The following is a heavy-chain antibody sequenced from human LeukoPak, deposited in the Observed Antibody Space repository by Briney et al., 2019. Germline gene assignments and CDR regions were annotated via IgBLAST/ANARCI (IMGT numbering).Heavy chain of an antibody. CDR2: ISYDGSNK. D-gene: IGHD6-25*01. CDR3: ARDSAMSSGFDY. CDR1: GFTFSSYA. J-gene: IGHJ4*02. Sequence: GGSLRLSCAASGFTFSSYAMHWVRQAPGKGLEWVAVISYDGSNKYYADSVKGRFTISSDNSKNTLYLQMNSLRAEDTAVYYCARDSAMSSGFDYWGQGTLVTVSS. V-gene: IGHV3-30-3*01.